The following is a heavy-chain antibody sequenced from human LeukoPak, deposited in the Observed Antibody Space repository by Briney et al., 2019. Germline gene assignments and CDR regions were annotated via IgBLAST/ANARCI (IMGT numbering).Heavy chain of an antibody. V-gene: IGHV3-23*01. Sequence: GGSLRLSCAASGFTFSSYAMSWVRQAPGKGLEWVSVISASGGSTYYADSVKGRVTISRDNFKNTLYLQMNSLRVEDTAVYYCAKNYGSGSSVKYYYYMDVWGKGTTVTVSS. J-gene: IGHJ6*03. CDR2: ISASGGST. CDR1: GFTFSSYA. CDR3: AKNYGSGSSVKYYYYMDV. D-gene: IGHD3-10*01.